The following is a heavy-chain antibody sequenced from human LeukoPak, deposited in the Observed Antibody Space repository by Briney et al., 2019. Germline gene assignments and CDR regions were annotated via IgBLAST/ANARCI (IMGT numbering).Heavy chain of an antibody. D-gene: IGHD1/OR15-1a*01. CDR1: GFNLSNHW. V-gene: IGHV3-7*03. J-gene: IGHJ6*02. Sequence: GGSLRLSCAASGFNLSNHWMTWVRQAPGKGPEWVANVNKDGSEKYYVDSVKGRFTISRDTAKNSLYLQMNNLRAEDTALYYCARNNDMDVWGQGTTVIVSS. CDR2: VNKDGSEK. CDR3: ARNNDMDV.